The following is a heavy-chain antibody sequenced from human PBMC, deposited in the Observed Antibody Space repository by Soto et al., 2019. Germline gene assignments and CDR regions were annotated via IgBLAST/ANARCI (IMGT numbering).Heavy chain of an antibody. D-gene: IGHD3-10*01. V-gene: IGHV1-69*01. CDR1: GGTFSSDV. CDR3: TTGPLYASGAVNY. J-gene: IGHJ4*02. CDR2: IIPIFRTT. Sequence: QVQLVQSGAEVKKPGSSMKVSCKASGGTFSSDVISWVRQAPGQGLEWMGGIIPIFRTTHYAQKFQGRVTVTTDESASTAYLELSSLRSEDTAIYYCTTGPLYASGAVNYWGQGALITVSS.